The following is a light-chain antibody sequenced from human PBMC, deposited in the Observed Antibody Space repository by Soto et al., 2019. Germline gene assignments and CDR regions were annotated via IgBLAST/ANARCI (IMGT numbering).Light chain of an antibody. V-gene: IGLV1-44*01. CDR2: TDY. CDR1: NSNIGTYT. Sequence: HSVLTQPPSASGTPGQRVIISCSGSNSNIGTYTVNWYQQLPGTAPKLLIYTDYQRPSGVPDRFSGSKSGTSASLAISGLQSEDEADYYCASWDDSLSGGVFGGGTKLTVL. CDR3: ASWDDSLSGGV. J-gene: IGLJ3*02.